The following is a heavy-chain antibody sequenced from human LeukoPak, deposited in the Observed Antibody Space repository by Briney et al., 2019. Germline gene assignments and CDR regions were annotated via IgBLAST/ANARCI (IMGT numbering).Heavy chain of an antibody. J-gene: IGHJ5*02. CDR3: ARGFQRLEHWDWLDP. CDR1: GYILTDYF. D-gene: IGHD6-25*01. Sequence: GASVKVSCKASGYILTDYFLHWVRQAPGQRLEWMGWINPNSGDTKYAQRFQGRVTMTRVTSIATAYMELNRLTSDDTAVYYCARGFQRLEHWDWLDPWGQGTLVTVAS. CDR2: INPNSGDT. V-gene: IGHV1-2*02.